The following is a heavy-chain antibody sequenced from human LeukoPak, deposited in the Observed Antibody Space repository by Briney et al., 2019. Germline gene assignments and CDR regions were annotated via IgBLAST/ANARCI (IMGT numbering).Heavy chain of an antibody. CDR3: ARDSSSSEYYFDY. CDR1: GFTFSSYA. Sequence: GGSLRLSCAASGFTFSSYAMSWVRQAPGKGLEWVSAISGSGGSTYYADSVKGRFTISRDNSKNTLYLQMNSLRAEDTAVYYCARDSSSSEYYFDYWGQGTLVTVSS. D-gene: IGHD6-13*01. CDR2: ISGSGGST. J-gene: IGHJ4*02. V-gene: IGHV3-23*01.